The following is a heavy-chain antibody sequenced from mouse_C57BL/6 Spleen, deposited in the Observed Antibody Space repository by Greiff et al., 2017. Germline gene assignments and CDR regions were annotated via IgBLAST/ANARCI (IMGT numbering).Heavy chain of an antibody. CDR1: GFSLTSYG. D-gene: IGHD3-3*01. CDR3: AKNGGDWYYFDY. V-gene: IGHV2-4*01. J-gene: IGHJ2*01. CDR2: IWSGGST. Sequence: VKLQESGPGLVQPSQSLSITCTVSGFSLTSYGVHWVRQPPGKGLEWLGVIWSGGSTDYNAAFISRLSISKDNSKSQVFFKMNSLQADDTAIYYCAKNGGDWYYFDYWGQGTTLTVSS.